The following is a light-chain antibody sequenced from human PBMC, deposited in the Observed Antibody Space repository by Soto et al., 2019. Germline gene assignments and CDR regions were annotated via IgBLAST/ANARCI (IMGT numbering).Light chain of an antibody. CDR2: DAS. CDR1: KTISGY. V-gene: IGKV3D-20*01. J-gene: IGKJ5*01. CDR3: QQYGSSPVT. Sequence: NQSPSSLPASVGDRVTITCGSSKTISGYLNWYQQKPGQAPRLLIYDASSRATGIPDRFSGSGSGTDFTLTISRLEPEDFAVYYCQQYGSSPVTFGQGTRLEIK.